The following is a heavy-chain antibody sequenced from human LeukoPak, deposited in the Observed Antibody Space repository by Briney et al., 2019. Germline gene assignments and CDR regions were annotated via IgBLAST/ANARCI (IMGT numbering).Heavy chain of an antibody. CDR3: AKPLPRVIRNDAFDI. V-gene: IGHV3-23*01. D-gene: IGHD3-16*02. Sequence: GASLRLSCAASGFTFSSYAMSWVRQAPGKGLEWVSAISGSGGSTYYADSVKGRFTISRDNSENTLYLQMNSLRAEDTAVYYCAKPLPRVIRNDAFDIWGQGTMVTVSS. J-gene: IGHJ3*02. CDR2: ISGSGGST. CDR1: GFTFSSYA.